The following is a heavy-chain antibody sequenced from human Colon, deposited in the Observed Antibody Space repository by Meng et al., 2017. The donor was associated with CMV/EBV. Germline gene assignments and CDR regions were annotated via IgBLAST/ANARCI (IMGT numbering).Heavy chain of an antibody. CDR3: TTLGGVNGFYGVS. Sequence: VSGGSINGSSYYWGWSRQPPGKGLEWVGSFYHGGNTYYNPSLKSRDTISVDTSKHQFSLSLSSVTAADTAVYYCTTLGGVNGFYGVSWGQGTLVTVSS. V-gene: IGHV4-39*01. J-gene: IGHJ4*02. D-gene: IGHD3-16*01. CDR1: GGSINGSSYY. CDR2: FYHGGNT.